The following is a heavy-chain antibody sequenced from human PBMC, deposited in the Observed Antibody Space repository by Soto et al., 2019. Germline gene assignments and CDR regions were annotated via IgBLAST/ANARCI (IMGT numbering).Heavy chain of an antibody. CDR1: GGSMNSGGYC. V-gene: IGHV4-31*03. J-gene: IGHJ4*02. CDR3: SRGILV. CDR2: ISYGGTT. Sequence: QVRLQESGPGLVKPSQTLSLTCTVSGGSMNSGGYCWNWIRQHPGEGLEWIGCISYGGTTSYNPSLKSRVTISVDTSKNQFSLKLSSVTAADTAVYYCSRGILVWDQGTLITVSS. D-gene: IGHD2-15*01.